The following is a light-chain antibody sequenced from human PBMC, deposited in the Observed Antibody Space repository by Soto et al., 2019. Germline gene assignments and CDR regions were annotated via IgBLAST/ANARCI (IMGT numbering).Light chain of an antibody. CDR2: DVI. CDR1: SSDVGGYNS. CDR3: CSYVGSYSDV. Sequence: QSALTQPRSVSGSPGQSVTVSCIGTSSDVGGYNSVSWYQEHPGKAPKLMIYDVIKRPSGVPDRFSGSKSGNTASLTISGLLAEDEADYYCCSYVGSYSDVFGTGTKVTGL. V-gene: IGLV2-11*01. J-gene: IGLJ1*01.